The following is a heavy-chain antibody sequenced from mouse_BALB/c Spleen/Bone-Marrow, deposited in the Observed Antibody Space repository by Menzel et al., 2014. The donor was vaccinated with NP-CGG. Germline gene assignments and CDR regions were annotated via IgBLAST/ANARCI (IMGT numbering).Heavy chain of an antibody. CDR1: GYTFTSYW. CDR2: IDPSDSYT. D-gene: IGHD1-1*01. Sequence: QVQLQQSGAELVKPGASVKLSCKASGYTFTSYWMHWVKQRPGQGLEWIGEIDPSDSYTNYNQKFKGKATLTVDKSSSTAYMQLSSLTSEDSALYYCAITTVVATGDFWSQDTTLTVS. V-gene: IGHV1-69*02. J-gene: IGHJ2*01. CDR3: AITTVVATGDF.